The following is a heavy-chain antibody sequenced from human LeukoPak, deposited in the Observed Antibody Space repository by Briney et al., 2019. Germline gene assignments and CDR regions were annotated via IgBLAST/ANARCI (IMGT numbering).Heavy chain of an antibody. V-gene: IGHV3-33*01. J-gene: IGHJ6*02. CDR3: ARASSNRYSSSFYYYYGMDV. D-gene: IGHD5-18*01. Sequence: GGSLRLSCAASGFTFSSYGMHWVRQAPGKGLEWVAVIWYDGSNKYYADSVKGRLTISRDNSKNTLYLQMSSLRAEDTAVYYCARASSNRYSSSFYYYYGMDVWGQGTTVTVSS. CDR1: GFTFSSYG. CDR2: IWYDGSNK.